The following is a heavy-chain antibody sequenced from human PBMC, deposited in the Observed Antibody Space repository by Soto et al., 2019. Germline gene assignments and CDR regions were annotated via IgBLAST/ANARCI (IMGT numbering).Heavy chain of an antibody. V-gene: IGHV6-1*01. J-gene: IGHJ6*02. D-gene: IGHD4-4*01. CDR1: GDSVSGNSAA. CDR2: TYYRSKWYN. Sequence: SQTLSLTCAISGDSVSGNSAAWNWIRQSPSRGLEWLGRTYYRSKWYNDYAVSVKSRITINPDTSKNQFALQLNCVTPEDTAVYYCARDRRDYSNLDYYGMDVWGQGTTVTVS. CDR3: ARDRRDYSNLDYYGMDV.